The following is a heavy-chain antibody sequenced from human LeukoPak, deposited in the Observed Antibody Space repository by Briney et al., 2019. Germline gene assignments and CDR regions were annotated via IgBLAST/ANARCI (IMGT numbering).Heavy chain of an antibody. J-gene: IGHJ4*02. V-gene: IGHV3-23*01. D-gene: IGHD5-18*01. Sequence: AGGSLRLSCAASGFTFSSYAMSWVRQAPGKGLEWVSAISGSGGSTYYADSVKGRFTISRDNSKNTLYLQMNSLRVEDTAVYYCAKADTAMGGDLDYWGQGTLVTVSS. CDR1: GFTFSSYA. CDR3: AKADTAMGGDLDY. CDR2: ISGSGGST.